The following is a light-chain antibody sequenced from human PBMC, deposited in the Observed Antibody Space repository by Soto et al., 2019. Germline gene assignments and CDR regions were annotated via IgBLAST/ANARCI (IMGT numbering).Light chain of an antibody. CDR3: TSYTSSSTLVV. Sequence: QSALTQPASVSGSPGQSITISCTGTSSDVGGYNYVSWYQQHPGKAPKLMIYDVSNRPSGVSNRFSGSKSGNTASLTISGLHAEHEADYYCTSYTSSSTLVVFGGGTTVTVL. CDR2: DVS. J-gene: IGLJ2*01. CDR1: SSDVGGYNY. V-gene: IGLV2-14*01.